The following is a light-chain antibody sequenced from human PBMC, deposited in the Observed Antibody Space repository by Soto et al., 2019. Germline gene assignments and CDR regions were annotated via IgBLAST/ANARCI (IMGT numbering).Light chain of an antibody. CDR3: CSFAGSSNLYV. CDR1: TGDVGSYDL. Sequence: QSSLTQPASVSGSPGQSITISCPGTTGDVGSYDLVSWYQHHPGKAPKLLIYEVSKRPSGVSDRFSGSKSGNTASLTISGLQTEDEADYYCCSFAGSSNLYVFGTGTKVTVL. J-gene: IGLJ1*01. CDR2: EVS. V-gene: IGLV2-23*02.